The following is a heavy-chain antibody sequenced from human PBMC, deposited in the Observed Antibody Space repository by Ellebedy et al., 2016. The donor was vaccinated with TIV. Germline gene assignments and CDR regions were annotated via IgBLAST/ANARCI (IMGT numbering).Heavy chain of an antibody. CDR3: ARRKYSKSPCFDY. CDR1: GFTVSSNY. V-gene: IGHV3-66*04. Sequence: PGGSLRLSCAASGFTVSSNYMNWVRQAPGKGLEWVSVIYSGGSTYYADSVKGRFTISRDNSKNTLYLQMNSLRAEDTAVYYCARRKYSKSPCFDYWGQGTLVTVSS. D-gene: IGHD1-26*01. CDR2: IYSGGST. J-gene: IGHJ4*02.